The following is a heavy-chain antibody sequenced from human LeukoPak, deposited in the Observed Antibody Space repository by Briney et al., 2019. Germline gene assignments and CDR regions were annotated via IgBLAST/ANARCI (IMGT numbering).Heavy chain of an antibody. Sequence: ASVKVSCKASGYTFTSYYMHWVRQAPGQGLEWMGIINPSGGSTTYAEKFQGRVTITADESTSTAYMELSSLRSEDTAVYYCARSARGDDAFDIWGQGTMVTVSS. CDR2: INPSGGST. J-gene: IGHJ3*02. CDR3: ARSARGDDAFDI. D-gene: IGHD3-10*01. V-gene: IGHV1-46*01. CDR1: GYTFTSYY.